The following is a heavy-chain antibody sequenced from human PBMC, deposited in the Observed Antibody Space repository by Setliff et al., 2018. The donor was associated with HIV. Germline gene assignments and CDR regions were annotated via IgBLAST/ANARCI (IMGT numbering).Heavy chain of an antibody. J-gene: IGHJ4*01. CDR2: INPNSGGT. Sequence: ASVKVSCKASGYTFTGYYMHWVRQAPGQGLEWMGWINPNSGGTDSAKKFQGRVTMSRETSISTAYMELSRLRSDDTAVYFCARGALLAAFDFDHWGHGTLVTVSS. V-gene: IGHV1-2*02. CDR3: ARGALLAAFDFDH. CDR1: GYTFTGYY. D-gene: IGHD3-10*01.